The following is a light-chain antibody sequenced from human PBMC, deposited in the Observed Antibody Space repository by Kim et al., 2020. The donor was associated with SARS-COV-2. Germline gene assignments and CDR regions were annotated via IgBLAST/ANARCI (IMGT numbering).Light chain of an antibody. Sequence: GQSFTSSCTGTSSDVGSFNLVSWYQQEPGKAPKLMIYEATKRPSGVSNRFSGSKSGNTASLTISGLQAEDEADYYCCSYADTSTLVFGGGTQLTVL. CDR2: EAT. CDR1: SSDVGSFNL. V-gene: IGLV2-23*01. J-gene: IGLJ2*01. CDR3: CSYADTSTLV.